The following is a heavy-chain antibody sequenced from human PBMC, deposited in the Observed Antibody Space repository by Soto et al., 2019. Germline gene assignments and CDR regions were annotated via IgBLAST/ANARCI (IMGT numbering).Heavy chain of an antibody. CDR3: ARVRQGCSANNCYFDP. CDR2: VHISGHS. CDR1: GGSVRAPDW. J-gene: IGHJ5*01. D-gene: IGHD1-1*01. V-gene: IGHV4-4*02. Sequence: SETLSLSCTLSGGSVRAPDWWNWVRQSPDKGLEWIAEVHISGHSNYNPSLRSRVSVSIDSSRNQFYLNLNSVTAADTAIYYCARVRQGCSANNCYFDPWGKGTQVTVSS.